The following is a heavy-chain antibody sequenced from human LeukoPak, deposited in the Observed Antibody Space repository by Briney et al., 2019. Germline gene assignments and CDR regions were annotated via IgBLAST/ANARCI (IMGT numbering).Heavy chain of an antibody. J-gene: IGHJ6*02. D-gene: IGHD1-7*01. CDR2: IYYSGST. Sequence: SETLSLTCTVSGGSISSSSYYWSWIRQPPGKGLEWIGYIYYSGSTNYNPSLKSRVTISVDTSKNQFSLKLSSVTAADTAVYYCARDNWNYGSSMDVWGQGTTVTVSS. V-gene: IGHV4-61*01. CDR1: GGSISSSSYY. CDR3: ARDNWNYGSSMDV.